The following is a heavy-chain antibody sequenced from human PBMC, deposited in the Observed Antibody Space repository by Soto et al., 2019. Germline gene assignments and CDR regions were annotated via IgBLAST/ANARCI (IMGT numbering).Heavy chain of an antibody. J-gene: IGHJ6*02. CDR3: ARDLLNVPMVRGVSYYYGMDV. D-gene: IGHD3-10*01. Sequence: ASVKVSCKASGYTFTGYYMHWVRQAPGQGLEWMGWINPNSGGTNYAQKFQGWVTMTRDTSISTAYMELSRLRSDDTAVYYCARDLLNVPMVRGVSYYYGMDVWGQGTTVTVSS. CDR2: INPNSGGT. V-gene: IGHV1-2*04. CDR1: GYTFTGYY.